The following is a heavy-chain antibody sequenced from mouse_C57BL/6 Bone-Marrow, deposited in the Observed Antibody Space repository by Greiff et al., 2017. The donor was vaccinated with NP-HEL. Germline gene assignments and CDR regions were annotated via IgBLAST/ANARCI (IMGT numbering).Heavy chain of an antibody. CDR3: ARTDYSNYIAY. V-gene: IGHV3-6*01. CDR1: GYSITSGYY. Sequence: DVQLQESGPGLVKPSQSLSLTCSVTGYSITSGYYWNWIRQFPGNKLEWMGYISYDGNNNYNPSLKNRISITRDTSKNQFFLKLNSVTTEDTATYYCARTDYSNYIAYWGQGTLVTVSA. J-gene: IGHJ3*01. CDR2: ISYDGNN. D-gene: IGHD2-5*01.